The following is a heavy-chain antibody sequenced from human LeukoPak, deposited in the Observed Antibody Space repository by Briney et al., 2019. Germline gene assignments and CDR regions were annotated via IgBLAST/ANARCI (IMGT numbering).Heavy chain of an antibody. Sequence: GRSLRLSCAAFGFTFDDYAMHWVRQAPGKGLEWVSGISWNSGSIGYADSVKGRSTISRDNAKTSLYLEMNSLRTEDTALYYCARGHYYDSSGYPGAFDIWGQGTMVTVSS. J-gene: IGHJ3*02. V-gene: IGHV3-9*01. CDR2: ISWNSGSI. CDR3: ARGHYYDSSGYPGAFDI. CDR1: GFTFDDYA. D-gene: IGHD3-22*01.